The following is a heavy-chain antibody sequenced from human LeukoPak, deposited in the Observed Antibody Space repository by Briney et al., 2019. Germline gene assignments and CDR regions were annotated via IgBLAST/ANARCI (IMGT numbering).Heavy chain of an antibody. V-gene: IGHV3-23*01. CDR3: AKDVGIAVAGTASRGY. J-gene: IGHJ4*02. D-gene: IGHD6-19*01. CDR1: GFSFSSYA. Sequence: SGGSLRLSCAASGFSFSSYAMRWVRQAPGKGLEWVSAISGSGGRTYYADSVKGRFTIFRDNSKNTLYLQMNSLRAEDTAVYYCAKDVGIAVAGTASRGYWGQGTLVTVSS. CDR2: ISGSGGRT.